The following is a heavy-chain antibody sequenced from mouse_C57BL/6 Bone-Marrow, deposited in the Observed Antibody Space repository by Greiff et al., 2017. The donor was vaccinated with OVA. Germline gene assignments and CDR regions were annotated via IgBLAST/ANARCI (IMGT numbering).Heavy chain of an antibody. D-gene: IGHD3-3*01. CDR2: IYPYNGVS. CDR1: GYSFTGYY. CDR3: SRGTGFDY. J-gene: IGHJ2*01. V-gene: IGHV1-31*01. Sequence: VQLQQSGPELVKPGASVKISCKASGYSFTGYYMHWVKQSHGNILDWIGYIYPYNGVSRYNQKFKGKAPLPVDKSTSTAYMELRSLASEDSAVDYCSRGTGFDYCGQGTTLTVSS.